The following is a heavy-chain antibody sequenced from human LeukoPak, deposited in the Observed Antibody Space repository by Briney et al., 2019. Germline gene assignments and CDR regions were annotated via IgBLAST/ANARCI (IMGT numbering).Heavy chain of an antibody. CDR1: GITFSNAW. J-gene: IGHJ3*02. CDR3: ARDLGRYDSNQGPLDAFDI. V-gene: IGHV3-15*01. CDR2: VKSKTDGGTT. D-gene: IGHD3-22*01. Sequence: GGSLRLSCAASGITFSNAWMTWVRQAPGTGLEWVGRVKSKTDGGTTDYAAPVKGRFTISRDDSRNTLHLQMNSLRAEDTAVYYCARDLGRYDSNQGPLDAFDIWGQGTMVTVSS.